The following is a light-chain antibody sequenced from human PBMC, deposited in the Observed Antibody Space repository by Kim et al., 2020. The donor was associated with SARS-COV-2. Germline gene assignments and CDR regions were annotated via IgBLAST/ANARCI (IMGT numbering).Light chain of an antibody. Sequence: QSLTSSCTGTSSDVGGYNYVSWYQQHPGKAPKVMIYDVSKRPSGVSDRFSGSKSGNTASLTISGLQAEDEADYYCSSYTSSSTYWVFGGGTQLTVL. CDR2: DVS. V-gene: IGLV2-14*03. J-gene: IGLJ3*02. CDR3: SSYTSSSTYWV. CDR1: SSDVGGYNY.